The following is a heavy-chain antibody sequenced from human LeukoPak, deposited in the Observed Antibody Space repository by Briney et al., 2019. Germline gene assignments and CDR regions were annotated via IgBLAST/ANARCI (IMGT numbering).Heavy chain of an antibody. CDR2: ISSSSSNI. J-gene: IGHJ4*02. D-gene: IGHD3-10*01. CDR3: ARGPMFRGVIIRRSKSGYFDY. Sequence: GGSLRLSCAASGFTFSSYSMNWVRQAPGKGLEWVSSISSSSSNIYYADSVKGRFTISRDNAKNSVYLQMNSLRAEDTAVYYCARGPMFRGVIIRRSKSGYFDYWGQGTLVTVSS. CDR1: GFTFSSYS. V-gene: IGHV3-21*01.